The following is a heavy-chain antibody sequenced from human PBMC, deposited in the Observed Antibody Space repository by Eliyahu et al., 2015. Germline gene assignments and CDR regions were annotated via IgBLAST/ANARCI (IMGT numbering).Heavy chain of an antibody. J-gene: IGHJ4*02. CDR1: SGSISSSSYY. CDR2: IYYSGST. CDR3: ARLLIAAAGTFDY. Sequence: QLQLQESGPGLVKPSETLSLTCTLXSGSISSSSYYWGWIRQPPGKGLEWIGSIYYSGSTYYNPSLKSRVTISVDTSKNQFSLKLSSVTAADTAVYYCARLLIAAAGTFDYWGQGTLVTVSS. D-gene: IGHD6-13*01. V-gene: IGHV4-39*01.